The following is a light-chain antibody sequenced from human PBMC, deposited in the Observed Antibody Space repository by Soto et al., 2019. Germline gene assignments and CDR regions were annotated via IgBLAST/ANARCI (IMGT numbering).Light chain of an antibody. Sequence: QSVLTQPPSASGTPGQRVTISCSGSNSNIGSNTVNWYQQLPGTAPKLLIYSNNQRPSGVPGRFSDSKSGTSASLAISGLQFEDEADYYCAAWDDRLSGLVFGRGTKVTVL. CDR1: NSNIGSNT. CDR2: SNN. V-gene: IGLV1-44*01. J-gene: IGLJ2*01. CDR3: AAWDDRLSGLV.